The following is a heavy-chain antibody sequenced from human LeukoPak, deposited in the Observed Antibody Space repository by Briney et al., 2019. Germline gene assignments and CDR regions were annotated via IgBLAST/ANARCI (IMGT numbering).Heavy chain of an antibody. CDR3: AREVVATASAFDC. J-gene: IGHJ4*02. CDR2: IKDDGSVK. D-gene: IGHD2-21*01. CDR1: GFSFSSFW. Sequence: GGSLRLSCNASGFSFSSFWVRWVRQAPGKGVGGVANIKDDGSVKNHVDSLKGRFSISRDNARNSLYLQISSLRAEDTAVYYCAREVVATASAFDCWGQGTLVTVSS. V-gene: IGHV3-7*03.